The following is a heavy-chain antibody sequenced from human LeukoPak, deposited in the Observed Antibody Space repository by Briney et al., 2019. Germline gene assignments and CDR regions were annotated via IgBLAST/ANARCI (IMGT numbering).Heavy chain of an antibody. CDR1: GSISSDSYY. Sequence: SETLFLTCTVSGSISSDSYYWSWIRQPAGKGLEWIGRIYTSGSTNYNPSLKSRVTISVDTSKNQFPLKLSSVTAADTAVYYCAVTYYDFWSGRPSFDYWGQGTLVTVSS. CDR3: AVTYYDFWSGRPSFDY. J-gene: IGHJ4*02. CDR2: IYTSGST. D-gene: IGHD3-3*01. V-gene: IGHV4-61*02.